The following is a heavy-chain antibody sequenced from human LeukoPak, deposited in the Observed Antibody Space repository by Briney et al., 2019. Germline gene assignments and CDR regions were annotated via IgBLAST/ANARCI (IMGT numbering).Heavy chain of an antibody. CDR2: IYNTNTGST. Sequence: PSETLSLTCTVSGASISNYYWSWIRQPPGEGLEWIGYIYNTNTGSTNNNLSLKSRVTISVDTSENQFSLKVSSVTAADTAFYYCARGALLYAGNPHDGFDIWGQGTMVTVSS. CDR1: GASISNYY. D-gene: IGHD4-23*01. V-gene: IGHV4-59*12. CDR3: ARGALLYAGNPHDGFDI. J-gene: IGHJ3*02.